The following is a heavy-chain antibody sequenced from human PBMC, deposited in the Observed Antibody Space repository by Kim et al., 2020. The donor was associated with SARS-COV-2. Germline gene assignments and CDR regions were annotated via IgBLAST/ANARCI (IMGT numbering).Heavy chain of an antibody. CDR3: ARRISGSFDAFDI. J-gene: IGHJ3*02. V-gene: IGHV4-59*08. Sequence: SNPTLKTRVTISVDTSKNQFSLTLSSVTAAATAVYYCARRISGSFDAFDIWGQGTMVTVSS. D-gene: IGHD1-26*01.